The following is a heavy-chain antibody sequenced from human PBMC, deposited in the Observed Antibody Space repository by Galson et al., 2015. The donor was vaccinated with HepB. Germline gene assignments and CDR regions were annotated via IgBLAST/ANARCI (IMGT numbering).Heavy chain of an antibody. V-gene: IGHV6-1*01. D-gene: IGHD6-19*01. CDR2: TYYRSKWYN. CDR3: AREGGRQWLVIDY. CDR1: GDSVSSNSAA. J-gene: IGHJ4*02. Sequence: CAISGDSVSSNSAAWNRIRQSPSRGLEWLGRTYYRSKWYNDYAVSVKSRITINPDTSKNQFSLQLNSVTPEDTAVYYCAREGGRQWLVIDYWGQGTLVTVSS.